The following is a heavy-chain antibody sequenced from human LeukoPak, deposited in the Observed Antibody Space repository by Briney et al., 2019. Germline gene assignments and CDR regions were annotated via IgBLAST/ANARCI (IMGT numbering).Heavy chain of an antibody. D-gene: IGHD3-16*01. CDR3: ARGRDYVWGSTLVHYYFDY. V-gene: IGHV4-30-4*08. Sequence: SETLSLTCTVSGGSISSGDYYWNWIRQPPGKGLEWIGYIYYRGSTYYNPSLKSRVTISVDRSKNQFSLKLSSVTAADTAVYYCARGRDYVWGSTLVHYYFDYWGQGTLVTVSS. CDR2: IYYRGST. CDR1: GGSISSGDYY. J-gene: IGHJ4*02.